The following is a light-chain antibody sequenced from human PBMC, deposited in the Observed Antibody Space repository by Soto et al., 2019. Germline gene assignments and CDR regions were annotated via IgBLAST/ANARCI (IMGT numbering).Light chain of an antibody. Sequence: EILFTQSPGTLSLSPGERGTLSCRASQSVSSSYLAWYQQKLGQAPRLLIYGASNRATGIPDRFSGSGSVTDFTLTIRRLEPEDFAVYYCQQYGSSITFGQGTRLEI. J-gene: IGKJ5*01. CDR3: QQYGSSIT. V-gene: IGKV3-20*01. CDR1: QSVSSSY. CDR2: GAS.